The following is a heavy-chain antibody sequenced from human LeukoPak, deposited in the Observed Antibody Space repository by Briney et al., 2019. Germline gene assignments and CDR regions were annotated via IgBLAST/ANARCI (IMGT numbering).Heavy chain of an antibody. Sequence: ASVKVSCKASGYTFTSYGISWVRQAPGQGLEWMGWISAYNGNTNYAQKLQGRVTMTTDTSTSTAYMELRSLRSDGTAVYYCARLVSGDTAMVNWFDPWGQGTLVTVSS. CDR2: ISAYNGNT. D-gene: IGHD5-18*01. CDR1: GYTFTSYG. V-gene: IGHV1-18*01. CDR3: ARLVSGDTAMVNWFDP. J-gene: IGHJ5*02.